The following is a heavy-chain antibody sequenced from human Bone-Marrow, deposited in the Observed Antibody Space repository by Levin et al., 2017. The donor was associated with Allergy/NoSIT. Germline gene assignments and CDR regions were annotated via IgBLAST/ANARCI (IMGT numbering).Heavy chain of an antibody. J-gene: IGHJ5*02. CDR1: GGSISSYY. CDR3: ARIAAAGTWSGRGWFDP. V-gene: IGHV4-59*01. CDR2: IYYSGST. D-gene: IGHD6-13*01. Sequence: SETLSLTCTVSGGSISSYYWSWIRQPPGKGLEWIGYIYYSGSTNYNPSLKSRVTISVDTSKNQFSLKLSSVTAADTAVYYCARIAAAGTWSGRGWFDPWGQGTLVTVSS.